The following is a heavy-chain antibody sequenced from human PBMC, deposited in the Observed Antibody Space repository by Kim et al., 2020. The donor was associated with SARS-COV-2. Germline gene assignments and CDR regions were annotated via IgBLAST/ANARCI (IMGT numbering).Heavy chain of an antibody. CDR1: GFTFDDYA. J-gene: IGHJ5*02. D-gene: IGHD4-17*01. CDR3: AKAHDYGDYGRLGVGTNWFER. V-gene: IGHV3-43*02. CDR2: ISGAGGST. Sequence: GGSLRLSCAASGFTFDDYAMHWVRQAPGKGLEWVSLISGAGGSTYYADSVKGRFTISRDNSKNSLYLQMNSLRTEDTALYYCAKAHDYGDYGRLGVGTNWFERWGQGALVTVSS.